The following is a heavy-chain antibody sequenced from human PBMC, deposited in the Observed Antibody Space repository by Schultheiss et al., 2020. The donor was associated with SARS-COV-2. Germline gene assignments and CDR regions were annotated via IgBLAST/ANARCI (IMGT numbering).Heavy chain of an antibody. CDR1: GFTFSDYY. CDR3: ARDTASSPYYDFWSGQVRWFDP. V-gene: IGHV3-11*01. CDR2: ISSSGSTI. D-gene: IGHD3-3*01. Sequence: GGSLRLSCAASGFTFSDYYMSWIRQAPGKGLEWVSYISSSGSTIYYADSVKGRFTISRDNAKNSLYLQMNSLRAEDTAVYYCARDTASSPYYDFWSGQVRWFDPWGQGTLVTVSS. J-gene: IGHJ5*02.